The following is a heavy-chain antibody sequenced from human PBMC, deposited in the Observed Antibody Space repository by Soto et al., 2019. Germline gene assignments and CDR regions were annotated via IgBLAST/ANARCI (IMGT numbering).Heavy chain of an antibody. V-gene: IGHV1-69*12. Sequence: QVQLVQSGAEVKKPGSSVKVSCKASGGTFSSYAISWVRQAPGQGLEWMGGIIPIFGTANYAQKFQGRVTXXAXEXXSTAYMELSSLRSEDTAVYYCARGYCCVPGDGMDVWGQGTTVTVSS. CDR2: IIPIFGTA. CDR1: GGTFSSYA. D-gene: IGHD2-8*02. J-gene: IGHJ6*02. CDR3: ARGYCCVPGDGMDV.